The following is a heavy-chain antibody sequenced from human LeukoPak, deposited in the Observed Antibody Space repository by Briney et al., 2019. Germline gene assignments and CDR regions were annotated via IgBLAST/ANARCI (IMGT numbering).Heavy chain of an antibody. Sequence: GGSLRLSCAASGFIFRSWMSWVRQAPGEGLEWVANIMEDGSEKYYVDSVKGRFTISRDNAKNSLYLQMNSLRAEDTAVYYCASGDAFDIWGQGTLVTVSS. CDR3: ASGDAFDI. CDR2: IMEDGSEK. V-gene: IGHV3-7*01. CDR1: GFIFRSW. J-gene: IGHJ3*02.